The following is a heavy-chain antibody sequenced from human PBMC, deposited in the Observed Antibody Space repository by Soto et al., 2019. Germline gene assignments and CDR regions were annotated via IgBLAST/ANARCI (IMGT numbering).Heavy chain of an antibody. CDR3: ARDSGHYYRSDAFDK. J-gene: IGHJ3*02. CDR2: IDPSGGST. D-gene: IGHD1-26*01. CDR1: GYTFTASY. V-gene: IGHV1-46*01. Sequence: QVQLVQSGAEVKKPGASVKVSCKASGYTFTASYMHWVQQAPGQGLEWMGIIDPSGGSTSYSQKFQGRVTMTRDTSTSTVYMELNSLRSEDTAVFYCARDSGHYYRSDAFDKWGQGTMVTVSS.